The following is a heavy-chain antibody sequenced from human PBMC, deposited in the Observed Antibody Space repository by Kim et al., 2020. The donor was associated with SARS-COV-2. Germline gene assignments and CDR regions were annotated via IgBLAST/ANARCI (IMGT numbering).Heavy chain of an antibody. CDR1: GFTFSSYA. J-gene: IGHJ6*02. V-gene: IGHV3-30*04. Sequence: GGSLRLSCAASGFTFSSYAMHWVRQAPGKGLEWVAVISYDGSNKYYADSVKGRFTISRDNSKNTLYLQMNSLRAEDTAVYYCARDTDYYGSGMKYRYYYYGMDVWGQGTTVTVSS. CDR3: ARDTDYYGSGMKYRYYYYGMDV. CDR2: ISYDGSNK. D-gene: IGHD3-10*01.